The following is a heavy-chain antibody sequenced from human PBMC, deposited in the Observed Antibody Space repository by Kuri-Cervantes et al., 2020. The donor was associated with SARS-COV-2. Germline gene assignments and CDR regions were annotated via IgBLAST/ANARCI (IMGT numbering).Heavy chain of an antibody. D-gene: IGHD1-1*01. CDR2: IYSGGST. CDR1: GFTVSSNY. V-gene: IGHV3-66*01. J-gene: IGHJ4*02. CDR3: AGETGTFEY. Sequence: GESLKISCAASGFTVSSNYMSWVRQAPGKGLEWVSVIYSGGSTYYADSVKGRFTISRDNSKNTLYLQMNSLRAEDTAVYYCAGETGTFEYWGQGTLVTVSS.